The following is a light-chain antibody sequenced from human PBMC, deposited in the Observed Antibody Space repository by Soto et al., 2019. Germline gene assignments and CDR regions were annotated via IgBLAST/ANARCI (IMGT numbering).Light chain of an antibody. J-gene: IGKJ2*01. CDR1: QSIWNN. Sequence: DIPMTQSPSSLSASVGDRVTITCRASQSIWNNLNWYQQKPGKAPKLLIYSASSLQSGAPSRFSGSGSGTDFTLTISSLQPEDFATYYCQQSYRTPYTFGQGTKLEIK. V-gene: IGKV1-39*01. CDR2: SAS. CDR3: QQSYRTPYT.